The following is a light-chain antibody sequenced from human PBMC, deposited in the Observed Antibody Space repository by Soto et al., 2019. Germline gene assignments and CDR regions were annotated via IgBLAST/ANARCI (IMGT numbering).Light chain of an antibody. Sequence: DIQMTQSPSDMSAYVGDRVTITCRASQDIRNFLVWFQQKPGLAPNLVIYTASRLHGGGPSRFSGSASGTDFTLTISSLQPEDVATYYCQQGKSFPLTFGGGTKVEI. CDR1: QDIRNF. CDR3: QQGKSFPLT. V-gene: IGKV1-12*01. CDR2: TAS. J-gene: IGKJ4*01.